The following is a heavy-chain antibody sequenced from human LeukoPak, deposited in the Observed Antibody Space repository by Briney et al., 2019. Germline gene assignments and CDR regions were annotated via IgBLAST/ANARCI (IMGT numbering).Heavy chain of an antibody. J-gene: IGHJ4*02. CDR3: ARALPWYLPRAMGPTFDY. CDR1: GYTFTGYY. CDR2: INPNSGGT. Sequence: GASVKVSCKASGYTFTGYYMHWVRQAPGQGLEWRGWINPNSGGTNYAQKFQGRVTMTTDTSTSTAYMELRSLRSDDTAVYYCARALPWYLPRAMGPTFDYWGQGTLVTVSS. D-gene: IGHD6-13*01. V-gene: IGHV1-2*02.